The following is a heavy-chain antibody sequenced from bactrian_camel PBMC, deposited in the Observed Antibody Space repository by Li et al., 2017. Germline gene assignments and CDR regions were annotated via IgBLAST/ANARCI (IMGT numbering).Heavy chain of an antibody. CDR2: IRSGRGTT. CDR1: GFTFSGYW. J-gene: IGHJ4*01. D-gene: IGHD6*01. V-gene: IGHV3S1*01. CDR3: AAGKQWYSEAAFDY. Sequence: HVQLVESGGGLVQPGGSLRLSCVASGFTFSGYWMYWVRQAPGKGLEWVSGIRSGRGTTYYRDSVKGRFTISADNAKNTLYLQMNSLKPEDTAMYYCAAGKQWYSEAAFDYRGQGTQVTVS.